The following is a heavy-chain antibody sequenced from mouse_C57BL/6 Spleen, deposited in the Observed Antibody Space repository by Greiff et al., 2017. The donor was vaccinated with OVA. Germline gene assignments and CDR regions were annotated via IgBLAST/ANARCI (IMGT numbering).Heavy chain of an antibody. J-gene: IGHJ1*03. V-gene: IGHV1-81*01. D-gene: IGHD3-3*01. Sequence: VQRVESGAELARPGASVKLSCKASGYTFTSYGISWVKQRTGQGLEWIGEIYPRSGNTYYNEKFKGKATLTADKSSSTAYMELRSLTSEDSAVYFCARGDGYFDVWGTGTTVTVSS. CDR1: GYTFTSYG. CDR3: ARGDGYFDV. CDR2: IYPRSGNT.